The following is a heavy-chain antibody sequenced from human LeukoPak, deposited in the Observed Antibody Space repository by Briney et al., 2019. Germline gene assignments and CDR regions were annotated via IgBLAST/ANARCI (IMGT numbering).Heavy chain of an antibody. V-gene: IGHV1-2*02. CDR1: GYTFTGYY. CDR2: INPNSGGT. J-gene: IGHJ3*02. Sequence: GASVKVSCKASGYTFTGYYMHWVRQAPGQGLEWMGWINPNSGGTNYAQKFQGRVTMTRDTSIRTAYMELSRLRSDDTAVYYCARDLTYCGGDCYPDAFDIWGQGTMVTVSS. D-gene: IGHD2-21*01. CDR3: ARDLTYCGGDCYPDAFDI.